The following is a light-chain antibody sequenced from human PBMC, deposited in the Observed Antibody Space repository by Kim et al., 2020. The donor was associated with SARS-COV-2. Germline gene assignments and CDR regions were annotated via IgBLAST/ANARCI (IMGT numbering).Light chain of an antibody. V-gene: IGLV3-1*01. CDR3: QAWDSSTAR. CDR2: QDN. CDR1: KLGDKY. Sequence: SVAPGQTASITCSGDKLGDKYACWYQQKPGQSPVLVIYQDNKRPSGIPERFSGSNSGNTATLTISGTQAMDEADYYCQAWDSSTARFGGGTQLTVL. J-gene: IGLJ2*01.